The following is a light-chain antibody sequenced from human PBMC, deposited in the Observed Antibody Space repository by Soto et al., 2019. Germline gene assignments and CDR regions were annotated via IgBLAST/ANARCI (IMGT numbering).Light chain of an antibody. CDR3: QHSYSFRT. V-gene: IGKV1-39*01. CDR2: AAS. J-gene: IGKJ1*01. CDR1: QSISRH. Sequence: DIPLTQSPPSLSAPVGDRVTITCRTIQSISRHLHWYQQNPGKAPKPLIYAASSLQSGVPSRFSGSAAGTYFTLSSSSLQPEDFATYYCQHSYSFRTFGQGTKVDIK.